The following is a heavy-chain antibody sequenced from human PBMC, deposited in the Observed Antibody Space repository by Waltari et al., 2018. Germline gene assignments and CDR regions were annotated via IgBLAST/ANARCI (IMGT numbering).Heavy chain of an antibody. CDR1: GGSISSSNYY. V-gene: IGHV4-39*01. CDR2: IYYSGST. CDR3: ARSGYYDSSGYYWWFDP. J-gene: IGHJ5*02. D-gene: IGHD3-22*01. Sequence: QLQLQESGPGLVKPSETLSLTCTVSGGSISSSNYYWGWIRQPQGKGLEWIGSIYYSGSTYYNPSLKSRVTISVDTSKNQFYLKLNSVTAADTAVHYCARSGYYDSSGYYWWFDPWGQGTLVTVSS.